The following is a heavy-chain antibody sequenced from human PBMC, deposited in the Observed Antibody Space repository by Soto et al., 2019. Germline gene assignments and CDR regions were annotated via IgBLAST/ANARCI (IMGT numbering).Heavy chain of an antibody. CDR3: ERGGDILGDILVVTAAIGAFDI. Sequence: PSETLSLTCAVSGGSISSSNWWSWVRQPPGKGLEWIGEIYHSGSTNYNPSLKSRVTISVDKSKNQFSLKLSSVTDADTDVYYCERGGDILGDILVVTAAIGAFDIWGQGRMVTVSS. J-gene: IGHJ3*02. D-gene: IGHD2-2*02. CDR1: GGSISSSNW. CDR2: IYHSGST. V-gene: IGHV4-4*02.